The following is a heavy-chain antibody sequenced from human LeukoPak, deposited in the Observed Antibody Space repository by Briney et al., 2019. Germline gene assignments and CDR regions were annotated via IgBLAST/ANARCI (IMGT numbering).Heavy chain of an antibody. CDR1: GFTFSSYS. CDR2: ISSSSSYI. CDR3: ARAGGSYGGG. J-gene: IGHJ4*02. Sequence: GGSLRLSCAASGFTFSSYSMNWVRQAPGKGLEWVSSISSSSSYIYYADSVKGRFTISRDNAKNSLYLHMNSLRAEDTAVYYCARAGGSYGGGWGQGTLVTVSS. V-gene: IGHV3-21*01. D-gene: IGHD1-26*01.